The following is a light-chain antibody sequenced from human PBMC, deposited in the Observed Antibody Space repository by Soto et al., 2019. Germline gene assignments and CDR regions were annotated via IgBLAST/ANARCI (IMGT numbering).Light chain of an antibody. J-gene: IGKJ1*01. CDR3: QHYSTWLWT. Sequence: EIVMTQSPATLSVSPGERATLSCRASQSVSSKLAWYQQKPGQGPRLLIYGASTRATGIPARFSGSGSGTEVTLTISSLQSEEFAVYYCQHYSTWLWTFGQGTKVEIK. CDR2: GAS. CDR1: QSVSSK. V-gene: IGKV3-15*01.